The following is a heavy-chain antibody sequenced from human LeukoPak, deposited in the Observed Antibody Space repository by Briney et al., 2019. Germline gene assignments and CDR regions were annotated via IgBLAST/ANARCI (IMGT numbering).Heavy chain of an antibody. D-gene: IGHD5-24*01. Sequence: SETLSLTCTVSGGSISSYYWSWIRQPAGKGLEWIGRIYTSGSTNYNPSLKSRVTISVDTSKNHFSLKLNSVTAADTAVYYCARVTDGYKIDYWGQGTLVTVSS. V-gene: IGHV4-4*07. CDR3: ARVTDGYKIDY. CDR2: IYTSGST. CDR1: GGSISSYY. J-gene: IGHJ4*02.